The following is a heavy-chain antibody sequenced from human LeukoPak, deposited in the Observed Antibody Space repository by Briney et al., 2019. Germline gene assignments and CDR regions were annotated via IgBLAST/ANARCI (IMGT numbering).Heavy chain of an antibody. CDR1: GFTFSDYY. V-gene: IGHV3-11*01. Sequence: GGSLRLSCAASGFTFSDYYMSWIRQARGKGLEWVSCISSSGSTIYYADSVKGRFTISRDNAKNSLYLQMNSLRAEDTAVYYCARDAQPHYYQGAFDIWGQGTMVTVSS. CDR2: ISSSGSTI. CDR3: ARDAQPHYYQGAFDI. D-gene: IGHD3-10*01. J-gene: IGHJ3*02.